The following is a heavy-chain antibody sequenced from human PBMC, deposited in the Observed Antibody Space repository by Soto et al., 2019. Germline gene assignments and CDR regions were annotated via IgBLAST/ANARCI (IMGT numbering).Heavy chain of an antibody. V-gene: IGHV1-2*02. D-gene: IGHD3-22*01. CDR1: GYTFSGFF. Sequence: ASVKVSCKASGYTFSGFFLHWVRQAPGQGLEWMGWINPNSGDTNYAQKFQGRVTMTRDTSISTAYMELSRLSSDDTAVYYCARVKNYYDSSGPFDNWGQGTLVTVS. J-gene: IGHJ4*02. CDR3: ARVKNYYDSSGPFDN. CDR2: INPNSGDT.